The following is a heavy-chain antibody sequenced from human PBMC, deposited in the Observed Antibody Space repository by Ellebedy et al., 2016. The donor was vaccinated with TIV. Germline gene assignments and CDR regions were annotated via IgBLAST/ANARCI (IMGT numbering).Heavy chain of an antibody. D-gene: IGHD2-15*01. J-gene: IGHJ5*02. Sequence: SETLSLXCSVSGGSITGDYWGWVRQSPGKGLEWLGYIYHSGGTKYTSPNPSLRSRVTISLDTSKSQFSLRLSSVTPADTAVYYCARGGYCSGGSCFGERNWFDPWGHGILVTVSS. CDR3: ARGGYCSGGSCFGERNWFDP. CDR1: GGSITGDY. CDR2: IYHSGGT. V-gene: IGHV4-59*01.